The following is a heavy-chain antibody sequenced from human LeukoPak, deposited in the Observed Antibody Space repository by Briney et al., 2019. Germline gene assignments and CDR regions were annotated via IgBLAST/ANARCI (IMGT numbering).Heavy chain of an antibody. V-gene: IGHV4-59*01. Sequence: SETLSLTCTVPGGSISSYYWSWIRQPPGKGLEWIGYIYYSGSTNYNPSLKSRVTISIDTSKNQFSLKLSSVTAADTAVYYCARGPRDGYNYRAFDIWGQGTMVTVSS. J-gene: IGHJ3*02. CDR1: GGSISSYY. D-gene: IGHD5-24*01. CDR2: IYYSGST. CDR3: ARGPRDGYNYRAFDI.